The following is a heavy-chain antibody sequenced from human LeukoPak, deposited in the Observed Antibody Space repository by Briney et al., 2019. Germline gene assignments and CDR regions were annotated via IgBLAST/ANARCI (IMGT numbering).Heavy chain of an antibody. V-gene: IGHV3-74*01. D-gene: IGHD3-22*01. Sequence: GGSLRLSCAASGFTFSSYWMHWIRQAPGKGLVWVSRINSDGSSTSYADSVKGRFTISRDNAKNTLYLQMNSLRAEDTAVYYCARDRNYYDSSGYYYYYYMDVWGKGTSVTVSS. CDR1: GFTFSSYW. CDR2: INSDGSST. J-gene: IGHJ6*03. CDR3: ARDRNYYDSSGYYYYYYMDV.